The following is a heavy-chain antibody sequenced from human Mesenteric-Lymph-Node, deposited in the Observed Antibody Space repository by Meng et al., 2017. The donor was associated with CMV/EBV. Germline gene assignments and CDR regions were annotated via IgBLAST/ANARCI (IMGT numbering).Heavy chain of an antibody. CDR3: ARDGDNSWNWFDP. Sequence: VAGDSITTGHWWSWVRQSPGKGMVWIGEIHHSGNINYNPSLKSGVTIVVYQSRNQFSLELSSVAAADTAMYYCARDGDNSWNWFDPWGQGTLVTVSS. V-gene: IGHV4-4*02. CDR1: GDSITTGHW. D-gene: IGHD4-11*01. J-gene: IGHJ5*02. CDR2: IHHSGNI.